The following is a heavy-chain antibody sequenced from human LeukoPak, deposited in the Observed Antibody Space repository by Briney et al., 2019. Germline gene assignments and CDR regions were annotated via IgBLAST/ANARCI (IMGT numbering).Heavy chain of an antibody. J-gene: IGHJ4*02. Sequence: PGGSLRLSCAASGFTFSSYSMNWVRQAPGKGLEWVSSISSSSSYIYYADSVKGRFTISRDNSKNTLYLQMNSLRAEDTAVYYCAKDFASYYYGSGSRHFDYWGQGTLVTVSS. CDR3: AKDFASYYYGSGSRHFDY. V-gene: IGHV3-21*01. CDR1: GFTFSSYS. CDR2: ISSSSSYI. D-gene: IGHD3-10*01.